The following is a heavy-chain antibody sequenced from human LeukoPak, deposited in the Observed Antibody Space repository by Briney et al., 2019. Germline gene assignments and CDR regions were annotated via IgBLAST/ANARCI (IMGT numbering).Heavy chain of an antibody. J-gene: IGHJ4*02. CDR3: TTPGGYYFDY. CDR2: IRSKANSYAT. V-gene: IGHV3-73*01. Sequence: GGSLRLSCAASGFAFSGSAMHWVRQASGKGLEWVGRIRSKANSYATAYAASVKGRFTISRDDSKNTAYLQMDSLKTEDTAVYYCTTPGGYYFDYWGQGTLVTVSS. D-gene: IGHD3-16*01. CDR1: GFAFSGSA.